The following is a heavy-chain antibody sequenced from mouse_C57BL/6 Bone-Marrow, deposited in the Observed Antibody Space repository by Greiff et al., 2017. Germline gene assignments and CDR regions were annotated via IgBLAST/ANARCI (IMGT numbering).Heavy chain of an antibody. D-gene: IGHD1-1*01. CDR1: GFTFSDYG. J-gene: IGHJ4*01. CDR3: ARRYYGSSPYYAMDY. Sequence: EVQVVESGGGLVKPGGSLKLSCAASGFTFSDYGMHWVRQAPEKGLEWVAYISSGSSTIYYADTVKGRFTISRDNAKNTLFLQMTSLRSEDTAMYYCARRYYGSSPYYAMDYWGQGTSVTVSS. CDR2: ISSGSSTI. V-gene: IGHV5-17*01.